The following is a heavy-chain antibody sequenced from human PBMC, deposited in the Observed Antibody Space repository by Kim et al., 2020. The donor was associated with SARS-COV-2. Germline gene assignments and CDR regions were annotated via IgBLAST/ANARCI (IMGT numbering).Heavy chain of an antibody. V-gene: IGHV3-7*01. D-gene: IGHD2-21*01. J-gene: IGHJ4*02. CDR3: ARGGYSNCDF. Sequence: NYVESMKGRFTISRDNAKNALDQQMNCLRVEDTAVYYCARGGYSNCDFWGQGTLVTVSS.